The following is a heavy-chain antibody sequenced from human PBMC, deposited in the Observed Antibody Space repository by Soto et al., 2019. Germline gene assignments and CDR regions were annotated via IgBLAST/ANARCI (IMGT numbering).Heavy chain of an antibody. CDR2: ISAYNGNT. CDR3: ARENLYCGGECWAY. D-gene: IGHD2-21*01. J-gene: IGHJ1*01. Sequence: GASVKVSCKASGYTFTSYGISWVRQAPGQGLEWMGWISAYNGNTNYAQKLQGRVTMTTDTSTSTAYMELRSLRSDDTAVYYCARENLYCGGECWAYWGQGTLVTVSS. V-gene: IGHV1-18*01. CDR1: GYTFTSYG.